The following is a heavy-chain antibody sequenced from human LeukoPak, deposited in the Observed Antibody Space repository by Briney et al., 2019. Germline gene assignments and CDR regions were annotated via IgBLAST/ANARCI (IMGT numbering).Heavy chain of an antibody. CDR1: GGFISSGSYY. J-gene: IGHJ4*02. V-gene: IGHV4-61*02. CDR2: IYTSGST. D-gene: IGHD6-19*01. Sequence: PSETLSLTCTVSGGFISSGSYYWSWIRQPAGKGLEWIGRIYTSGSTNYNPSLKSRVTISVDTSKNQFSLKLSSVTAADTAVYYCARGDSSGWYHFDYWGQGTLVTVSS. CDR3: ARGDSSGWYHFDY.